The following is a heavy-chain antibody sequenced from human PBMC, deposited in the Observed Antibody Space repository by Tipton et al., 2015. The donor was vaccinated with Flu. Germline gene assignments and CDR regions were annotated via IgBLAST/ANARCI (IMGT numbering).Heavy chain of an antibody. CDR3: ARHGREFFYGSGTDY. Sequence: TLSLTCAVSGGSLSSSHWWSWVRQPPGKGLEWIGEVTHSGSTNYRPTLKSRVSISVDKSKNQFSLRLSSVTAADTAVYYCARHGREFFYGSGTDYWGQGTLVTVSA. V-gene: IGHV4-4*02. J-gene: IGHJ4*02. CDR2: VTHSGST. CDR1: GGSLSSSHW. D-gene: IGHD3-10*01.